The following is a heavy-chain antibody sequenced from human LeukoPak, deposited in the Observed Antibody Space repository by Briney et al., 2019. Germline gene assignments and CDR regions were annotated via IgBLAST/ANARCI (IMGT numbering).Heavy chain of an antibody. CDR1: GGSISSGGYY. CDR3: ARDERSGSYGGLDY. Sequence: SETLSLTCTVSGGSISSGGYYWSWIRQPPGKGLEWIGYIYHSGSTYYNPSLKSRVTISVDRSKNQFSLKLSSVTAADTAVYYCARDERSGSYGGLDYWGQGTLVTVSS. V-gene: IGHV4-30-2*01. J-gene: IGHJ4*02. CDR2: IYHSGST. D-gene: IGHD3-10*01.